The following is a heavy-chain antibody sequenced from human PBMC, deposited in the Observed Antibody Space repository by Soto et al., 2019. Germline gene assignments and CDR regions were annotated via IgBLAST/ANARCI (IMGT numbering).Heavy chain of an antibody. V-gene: IGHV4-59*12. J-gene: IGHJ5*02. CDR1: HGSISSYY. CDR3: ATYDSSGYYSGYPIGWFDP. D-gene: IGHD3-22*01. CDR2: VFYTGTT. Sequence: SETLSLTCTVSHGSISSYYWSWVRQPPGKGLEWIGYVFYTGTTNYNPSLKSRVTISVDTSKNQFSLKLSSVTSADTAVYYCATYDSSGYYSGYPIGWFDPWGQGTLVTVSS.